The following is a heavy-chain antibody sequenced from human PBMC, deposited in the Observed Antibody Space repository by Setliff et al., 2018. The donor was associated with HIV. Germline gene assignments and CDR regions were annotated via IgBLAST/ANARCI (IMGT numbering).Heavy chain of an antibody. CDR3: ARGDQDVWGDYSNFFDS. CDR2: INTDSGTP. J-gene: IGHJ5*01. D-gene: IGHD3-3*01. V-gene: IGHV7-4-1*02. Sequence: ASVKVSCKASGYSFTNYYIHWVRQAPGQGLEWMGWINTDSGTPTYAQAFTGRFVFSLDTSVSTAFLQITSLKAEDTAVYYCARGDQDVWGDYSNFFDSWGQGTLVTVSS. CDR1: GYSFTNYY.